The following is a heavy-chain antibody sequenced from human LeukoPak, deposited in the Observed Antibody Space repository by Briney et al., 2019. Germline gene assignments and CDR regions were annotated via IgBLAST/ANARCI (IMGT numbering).Heavy chain of an antibody. CDR1: GFTFSSYA. D-gene: IGHD1-26*01. J-gene: IGHJ6*02. CDR2: ISYDGSNK. CDR3: ARDTYSGSHSHYYYGMDV. V-gene: IGHV3-30-3*01. Sequence: PGRSLRLSCAASGFTFSSYAMHWVRQAPGKGLEWVAVISYDGSNKYYADSVKGRFTISRDNSKNTLYLQMNSLRAEDTAVYYCARDTYSGSHSHYYYGMDVWGQGTTVTVSS.